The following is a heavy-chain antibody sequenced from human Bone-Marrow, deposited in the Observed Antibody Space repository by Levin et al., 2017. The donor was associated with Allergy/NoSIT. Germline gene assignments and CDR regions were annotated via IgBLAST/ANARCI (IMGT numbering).Heavy chain of an antibody. J-gene: IGHJ6*02. Sequence: PGGSLRLSCAASGFTFTNYGMHWVRQAPGKGLEWVAYLSYDGRNKYYAESVKGRFTISRDNVKDRLFLEMDTLRTDDTAVYFCAKDPCSSATCYGSYYYFDGMDAWGRGTTVTDSS. D-gene: IGHD2-2*01. CDR1: GFTFTNYG. CDR3: AKDPCSSATCYGSYYYFDGMDA. CDR2: LSYDGRNK. V-gene: IGHV3-30*02.